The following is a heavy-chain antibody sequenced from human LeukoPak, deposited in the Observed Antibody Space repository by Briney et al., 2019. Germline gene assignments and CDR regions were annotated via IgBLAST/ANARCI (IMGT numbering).Heavy chain of an antibody. Sequence: SETLSLTCAVSGGSISSSNWWSWVRQPPGKGLEWIGEIYHSGSTNYNPSLKSRVTISVDKSKNQFSLKLSSVTAADTAVYYCARDLAGTDYGSSGHFDYWGQGTLVTVSS. CDR2: IYHSGST. D-gene: IGHD3-22*01. V-gene: IGHV4-4*02. CDR1: GGSISSSNW. CDR3: ARDLAGTDYGSSGHFDY. J-gene: IGHJ4*02.